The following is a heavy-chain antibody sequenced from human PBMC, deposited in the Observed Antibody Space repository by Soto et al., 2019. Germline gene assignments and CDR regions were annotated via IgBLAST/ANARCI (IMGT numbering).Heavy chain of an antibody. D-gene: IGHD3-16*01. CDR2: INHSGST. CDR3: ARHENGRGSYGDLLDY. V-gene: IGHV4-34*01. CDR1: GGSFSGYY. J-gene: IGHJ4*02. Sequence: SETLSLTCAVYGGSFSGYYWSWVRQPPGKGLEWIGEINHSGSTNYNPSLKSRVTISVDTSINTAYLQWSSLEASDTAMYYCARHENGRGSYGDLLDYWGQGTLVTVSS.